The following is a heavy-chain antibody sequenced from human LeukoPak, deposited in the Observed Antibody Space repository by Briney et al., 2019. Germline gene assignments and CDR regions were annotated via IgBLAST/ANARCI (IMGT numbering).Heavy chain of an antibody. CDR3: ARDRARYCSGGSCYEADY. CDR1: GLSFSNYS. CDR2: ITSSSSYI. D-gene: IGHD2-15*01. J-gene: IGHJ4*02. V-gene: IGHV3-21*01. Sequence: PGGSLRLSCAVSGLSFSNYSMNWVRQAPGKGLEWVSSITSSSSYIYYADSMKGRFTISRDNAKNSLYLQMNSLRAEDTAVYYCARDRARYCSGGSCYEADYWGQGTLVTVSS.